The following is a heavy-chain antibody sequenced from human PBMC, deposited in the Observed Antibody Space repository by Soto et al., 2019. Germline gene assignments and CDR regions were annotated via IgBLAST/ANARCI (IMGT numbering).Heavy chain of an antibody. CDR3: VKELDYWLIRVGAFDI. D-gene: IGHD5-12*01. CDR2: ISSNGGST. CDR1: GFTFSSYA. Sequence: GGSLRLSCSASGFTFSSYAMHWVRQAPGKGLEYVSAISSNGGSTYYADSVKGRFTISRDNSKNTLYLQMSSLRAEDTAVYYCVKELDYWLIRVGAFDIWGQGTMVTVSS. V-gene: IGHV3-64D*08. J-gene: IGHJ3*02.